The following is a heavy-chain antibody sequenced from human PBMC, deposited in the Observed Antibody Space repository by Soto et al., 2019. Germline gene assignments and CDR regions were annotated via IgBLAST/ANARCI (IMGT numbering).Heavy chain of an antibody. D-gene: IGHD2-21*02. CDR2: INRGGTAM. CDR1: GFTFSIYS. CDR3: VRDCDWNFDY. J-gene: IGHJ4*02. V-gene: IGHV3-48*02. Sequence: VQLVDSGGGVVQPGGSLRLSCAASGFTFSIYSMNWIRQAPGKGLEWVSYINRGGTAMYYADSVKGRFTVSRDDAKNSLYLEMNSLRDEDTAVYYCVRDCDWNFDYWGQGTLVTVTS.